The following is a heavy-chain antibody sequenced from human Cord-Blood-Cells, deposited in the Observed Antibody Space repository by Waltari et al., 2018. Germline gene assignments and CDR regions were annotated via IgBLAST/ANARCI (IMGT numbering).Heavy chain of an antibody. Sequence: QVQLVQSGAEVKKPGSSVKVSCKASGGTFSSYAISWVRQAPGQGLEWMGGIIPIFGTPNYARKFKGRVKITAGKYTSTDYMELSSPGAEDTAVYYGARDDQESSSWFYYYYYGMDGWGPGATVTVSS. J-gene: IGHJ6*02. V-gene: IGHV1-69*06. CDR1: GGTFSSYA. D-gene: IGHD6-13*01. CDR3: ARDDQESSSWFYYYYYGMDG. CDR2: IIPIFGTP.